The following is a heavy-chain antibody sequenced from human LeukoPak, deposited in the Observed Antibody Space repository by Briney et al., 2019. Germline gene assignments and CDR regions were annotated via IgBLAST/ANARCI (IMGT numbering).Heavy chain of an antibody. Sequence: PSETLSLTCAVYGGSFSGYYWSWIRQPPGKGLEWIGEITYSGSTNYNPSLKSRVTISVDTSKNQFSLKLTSVTAADTAVYYCARDQGFGELFGDNWFDPWGQGTLVTVSS. CDR1: GGSFSGYY. J-gene: IGHJ5*02. D-gene: IGHD3-10*01. V-gene: IGHV4-34*01. CDR2: ITYSGST. CDR3: ARDQGFGELFGDNWFDP.